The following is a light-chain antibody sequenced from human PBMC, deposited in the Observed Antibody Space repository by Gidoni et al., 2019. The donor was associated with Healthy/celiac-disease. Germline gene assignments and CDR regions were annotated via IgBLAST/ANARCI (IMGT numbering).Light chain of an antibody. J-gene: IGKJ3*01. CDR1: QGISSY. V-gene: IGKV1-9*01. Sequence: DIQLTQSPSFLSASVGDRVTITCRASQGISSYLAWYQQKPGKAPKLLIYAASTLQSGVPSRFSGSGSGTEFTLTISSLQPEDFATYYCQQFNSYPVFTFGPGTKVDIK. CDR3: QQFNSYPVFT. CDR2: AAS.